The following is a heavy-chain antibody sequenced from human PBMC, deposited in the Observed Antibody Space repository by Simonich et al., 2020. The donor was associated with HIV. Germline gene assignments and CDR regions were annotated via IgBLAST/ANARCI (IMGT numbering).Heavy chain of an antibody. CDR3: ARPGLAVAGPTYWYFDL. V-gene: IGHV4-39*01. J-gene: IGHJ2*01. Sequence: QLQLQESGPGLVKPSETLSLTCSVSGGSISSSSYYWGWIRQPPGKGLEWIGSIYSMGTTYSNPSLKSRVTIAVDTSKTQFSLNLSSVTAADTAVYYCARPGLAVAGPTYWYFDLWGRGTLVTVSS. D-gene: IGHD6-19*01. CDR2: IYSMGTT. CDR1: GGSISSSSYY.